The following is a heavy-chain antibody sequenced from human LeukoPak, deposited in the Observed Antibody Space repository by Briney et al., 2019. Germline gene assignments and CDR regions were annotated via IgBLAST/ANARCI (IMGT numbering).Heavy chain of an antibody. V-gene: IGHV4-59*11. Sequence: SETLSLTCTVSGGSISSHYWSWIRQPPGKGLEGIGYIYYSGSTNYNPSLKSRVTISVDTSKNQFSLKLTSVTAADTAVYYCAREAAPYCSSTSCYPYFDYWGQGTLVTVSS. CDR1: GGSISSHY. J-gene: IGHJ4*02. CDR3: AREAAPYCSSTSCYPYFDY. CDR2: IYYSGST. D-gene: IGHD2-2*01.